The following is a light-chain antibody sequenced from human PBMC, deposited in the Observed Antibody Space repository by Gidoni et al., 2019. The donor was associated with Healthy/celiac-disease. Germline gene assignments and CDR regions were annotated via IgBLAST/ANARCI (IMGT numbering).Light chain of an antibody. CDR1: HSVSSRY. V-gene: IGKV3-20*01. CDR3: QQYGSSGWT. CDR2: GAS. Sequence: EIVLTQSPGPLSWSPGERATLSCRASHSVSSRYLAWYQQKPGQAPRLLIYGASSRATGIPDRFSGSGSGTDFTLTISRLEPEDFAVYYCQQYGSSGWTFGQGTKVEIK. J-gene: IGKJ1*01.